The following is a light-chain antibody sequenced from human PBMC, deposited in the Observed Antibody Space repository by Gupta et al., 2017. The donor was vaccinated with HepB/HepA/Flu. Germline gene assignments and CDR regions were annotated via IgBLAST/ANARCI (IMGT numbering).Light chain of an antibody. Sequence: IVLTQSPGTVSLSPGESATLCCRARQSVSSNFLAWYQQKPGQAPRLLIYGASSRATGIPDRFSGSGSETEFALTISRQEPEDFAVYYCQQESSSPRTFGQGTKVEIE. J-gene: IGKJ1*01. CDR2: GAS. V-gene: IGKV3-20*01. CDR1: QSVSSNF. CDR3: QQESSSPRT.